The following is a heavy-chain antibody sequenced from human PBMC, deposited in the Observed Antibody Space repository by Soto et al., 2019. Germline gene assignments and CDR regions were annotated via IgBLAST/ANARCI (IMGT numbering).Heavy chain of an antibody. CDR3: ARGYYGSGRYYYDGMDV. V-gene: IGHV1-69*01. CDR2: VIPIFGTA. CDR1: GGTFSSYA. J-gene: IGHJ6*02. Sequence: QVQLVQSGAEVKKPGSSVKVSCKASGGTFSSYAISWVRQAPGQGLEWMGGVIPIFGTANYAQKFQGRVTITADESMSTAYMELSSLRSEETAVYYCARGYYGSGRYYYDGMDVWGQGTKVTVSS. D-gene: IGHD3-10*01.